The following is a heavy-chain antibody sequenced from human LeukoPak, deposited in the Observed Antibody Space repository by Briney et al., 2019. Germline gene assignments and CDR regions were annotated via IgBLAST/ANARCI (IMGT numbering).Heavy chain of an antibody. J-gene: IGHJ1*01. V-gene: IGHV4-59*08. CDR1: GGSISSYY. CDR3: ARAQGYSSGWDFQH. D-gene: IGHD6-19*01. Sequence: PSETLSLTCTVSGGSISSYYWSWIRQPPGKGLEWIGYIYYSGSTNYNPSLKSRVTISVDTPKNQFSLKLSSVTAADTAVYYCARAQGYSSGWDFQHWGQGTLVTVSS. CDR2: IYYSGST.